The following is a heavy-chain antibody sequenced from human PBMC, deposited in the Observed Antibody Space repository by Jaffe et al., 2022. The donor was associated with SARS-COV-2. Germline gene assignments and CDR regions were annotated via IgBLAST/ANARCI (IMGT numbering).Heavy chain of an antibody. V-gene: IGHV3-11*01. Sequence: QVQLVESGGGLVKPGGSLRLSCAASGFTFSDYYMSWIRQAPGKGLEWVSYISSSGSTIYYADSVKGRFTISRDNAKNSLYLQMNSLRAEDTAVYYCAREELLDGSWYFNTWGSAKYNWFDPWGQGTLVTVSS. J-gene: IGHJ5*02. D-gene: IGHD6-13*01. CDR3: AREELLDGSWYFNTWGSAKYNWFDP. CDR1: GFTFSDYY. CDR2: ISSSGSTI.